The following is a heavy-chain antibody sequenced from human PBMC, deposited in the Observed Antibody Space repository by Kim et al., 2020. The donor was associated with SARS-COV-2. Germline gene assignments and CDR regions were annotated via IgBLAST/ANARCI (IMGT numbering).Heavy chain of an antibody. CDR3: ARGERDYYDSSGYGDY. CDR2: IIPIFGTA. J-gene: IGHJ4*02. D-gene: IGHD3-22*01. Sequence: SVKVSCKASGGTFSSYAISWVRQAPGQGLEWMGGIIPIFGTANYAQKFQGRVTITADESTSTAYMELSSLRSEDTAVYYCARGERDYYDSSGYGDYWGQGTLVTVSS. CDR1: GGTFSSYA. V-gene: IGHV1-69*13.